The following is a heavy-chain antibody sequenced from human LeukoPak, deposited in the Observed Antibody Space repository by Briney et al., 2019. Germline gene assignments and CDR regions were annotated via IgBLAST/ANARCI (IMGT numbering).Heavy chain of an antibody. D-gene: IGHD4-23*01. CDR2: IYTSGST. CDR3: AREEPYGGNSGFVY. J-gene: IGHJ4*02. V-gene: IGHV4-4*07. Sequence: SSETLSLTCTVSGGSISSYYWSWIRQPAGKGLEWIGRIYTSGSTNYNPSLKSRVTMSVDTSKNQFSLKLSSVTAADTAVYYCAREEPYGGNSGFVYWGQGTLVTVSS. CDR1: GGSISSYY.